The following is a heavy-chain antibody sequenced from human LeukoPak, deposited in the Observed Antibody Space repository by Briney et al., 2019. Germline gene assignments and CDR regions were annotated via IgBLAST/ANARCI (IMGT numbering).Heavy chain of an antibody. V-gene: IGHV3-33*01. CDR1: GFTFSNYG. Sequence: PGGSLRLSCAASGFTFSNYGMHWVRQAPGKGLEWVAVIWYDGSNKYYADSVKGRFTISRDNSKNTLYLQMNSLRAEDTAVYYCARERGGYDSSGYYYVYYGMDVWGQGTTVTVSS. CDR3: ARERGGYDSSGYYYVYYGMDV. J-gene: IGHJ6*02. CDR2: IWYDGSNK. D-gene: IGHD3-22*01.